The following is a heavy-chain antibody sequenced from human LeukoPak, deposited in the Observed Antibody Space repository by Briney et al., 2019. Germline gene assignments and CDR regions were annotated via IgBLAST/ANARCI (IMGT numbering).Heavy chain of an antibody. D-gene: IGHD1-26*01. CDR2: FDPEDGET. J-gene: IGHJ4*02. V-gene: IGHV1-24*01. CDR3: ATFRYSGSYYLPFDY. CDR1: GYTLTELS. Sequence: GASVKVSCKVSGYTLTELSMYWVRQAPGKGLEWMGGFDPEDGETIYAQKFQGRVTMTEDTSTDTAYMELSSLRSEDTAVYYCATFRYSGSYYLPFDYWGQGTLVTVSS.